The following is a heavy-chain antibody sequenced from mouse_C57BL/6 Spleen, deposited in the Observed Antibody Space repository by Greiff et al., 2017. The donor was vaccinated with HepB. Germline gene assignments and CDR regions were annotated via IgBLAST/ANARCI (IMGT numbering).Heavy chain of an antibody. CDR3: AREIYYGNPWFAY. D-gene: IGHD2-1*01. Sequence: EVQRVESVAELVRPGASVKLSCTASGFNIKNTYMHWVKQRPEQGLEWIGRIDPANGNTKYAPKFQGKATITADTSSNTAYLQLSSLTSEDTAIYYCAREIYYGNPWFAYWGQGTLVTVSA. CDR2: IDPANGNT. V-gene: IGHV14-3*01. J-gene: IGHJ3*01. CDR1: GFNIKNTY.